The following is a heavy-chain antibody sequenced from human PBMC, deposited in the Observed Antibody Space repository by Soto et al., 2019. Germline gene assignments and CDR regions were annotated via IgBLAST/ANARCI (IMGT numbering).Heavy chain of an antibody. CDR3: AHSRSPFGVVIIGHYFDY. D-gene: IGHD3-3*01. CDR1: GFSLSTSGVG. V-gene: IGHV2-5*01. CDR2: IYWNDDK. Sequence: QITLKESGPTLVKPTQTLTLTCTFSGFSLSTSGVGVGWIRQPPGKALEWLALIYWNDDKRYSPSLKSRLTITKDTSKNQVVLTMTNMDPVDTATYYCAHSRSPFGVVIIGHYFDYWGQGTLVTVSS. J-gene: IGHJ4*02.